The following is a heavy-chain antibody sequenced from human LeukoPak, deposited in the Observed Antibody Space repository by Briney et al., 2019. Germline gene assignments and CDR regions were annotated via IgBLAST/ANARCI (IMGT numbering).Heavy chain of an antibody. CDR2: IRGKTDGETT. Sequence: GGSLRLSCAASGFTFNNAWMTWVRQAPGKGLEWVGRIRGKTDGETTDYAAPVQGRSTISRDDSKDTLYLQMNSLKTEDTAVYYCILAAAGPAYWGQGTLVTVSS. J-gene: IGHJ4*02. CDR1: GFTFNNAW. D-gene: IGHD6-13*01. V-gene: IGHV3-15*01. CDR3: ILAAAGPAY.